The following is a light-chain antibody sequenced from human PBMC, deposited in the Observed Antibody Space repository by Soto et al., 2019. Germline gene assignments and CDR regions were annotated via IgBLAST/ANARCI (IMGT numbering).Light chain of an antibody. CDR3: QQYGSSTWT. CDR1: QSVSSSY. J-gene: IGKJ1*01. CDR2: GAS. Sequence: EIVLTQSPGTLSLSPGERATLSCRASQSVSSSYLAWYQQKPGQAPRLLIYGASSRATGIPDRFSGSGSGTDFTLTISRLEPEDFAVYYCQQYGSSTWTFGQGAKVDI. V-gene: IGKV3-20*01.